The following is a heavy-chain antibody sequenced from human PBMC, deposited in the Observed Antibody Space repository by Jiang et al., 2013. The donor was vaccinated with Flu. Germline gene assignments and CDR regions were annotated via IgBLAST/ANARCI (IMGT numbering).Heavy chain of an antibody. Sequence: GLVKPSETLSLTCTVSGYSISSGYYWGWIRQPPGKGLEWIGNIYHSGSTYYNPSLKSRVTISVDTSKNQFSLKLNSVTAADTAVYYCARDGRGATTRGTESHNWFDPWGQGTLVTVSS. D-gene: IGHD3-10*01. CDR2: IYHSGST. CDR1: GYSISSGYY. V-gene: IGHV4-38-2*02. CDR3: ARDGRGATTRGTESHNWFDP. J-gene: IGHJ5*02.